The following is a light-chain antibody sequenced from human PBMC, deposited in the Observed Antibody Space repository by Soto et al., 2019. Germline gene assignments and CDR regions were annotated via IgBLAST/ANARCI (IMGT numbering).Light chain of an antibody. CDR1: SSDVGGYNY. V-gene: IGLV2-8*01. J-gene: IGLJ2*01. CDR2: EVS. Sequence: QSALTQPPSASGSPGQSVTISCTGSSSDVGGYNYVSWYQQHPGKAPKLMIYEVSKRPSGVPDRLSASKSGNTASLTVSGLQAEDEADYYCSSYGSSNTVVFGGGTKLTVL. CDR3: SSYGSSNTVV.